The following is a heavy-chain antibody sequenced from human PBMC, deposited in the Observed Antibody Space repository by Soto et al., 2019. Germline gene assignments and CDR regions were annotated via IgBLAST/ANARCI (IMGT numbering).Heavy chain of an antibody. J-gene: IGHJ4*02. V-gene: IGHV3-7*01. CDR2: IKQDGSEK. CDR1: GFTFSSYW. D-gene: IGHD3-9*01. Sequence: HPVGSLRLSGAASGFTFSSYWMSWVRQAPGKGLEWVANIKQDGSEKYYVDSVKGRFTISRDNAKNSLYLQMNSLRAEDTAVYYCARGGLRYFDWPRYYFDYWGQGTLVTVSS. CDR3: ARGGLRYFDWPRYYFDY.